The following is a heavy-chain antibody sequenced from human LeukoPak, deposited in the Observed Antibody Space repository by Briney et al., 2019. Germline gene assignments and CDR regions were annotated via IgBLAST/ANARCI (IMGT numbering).Heavy chain of an antibody. CDR2: IYWSDDK. Sequence: SGPTLVKPTQTLTLTCTFSGFSLSTSGVGVGWIRQPPGKALEWLALIYWSDDKRYSPSLKSRLTITKDTSKNQVVLTMTNMDPVDTATYYCARPLPSYSSGWYYFDYWGQGTLVTVSS. CDR1: GFSLSTSGVG. CDR3: ARPLPSYSSGWYYFDY. D-gene: IGHD6-19*01. V-gene: IGHV2-5*01. J-gene: IGHJ4*02.